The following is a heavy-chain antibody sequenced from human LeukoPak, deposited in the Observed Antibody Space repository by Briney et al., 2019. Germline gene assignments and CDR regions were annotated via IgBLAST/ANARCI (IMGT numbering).Heavy chain of an antibody. CDR2: IIPIFGTA. Sequence: ASVKVSCKASGGTFSSYAISWVRQAPGQGLEWMGGIIPIFGTANYAQKFQGRVTITADESTSTAYMELSSLRSEDTAVYYCAREGYCSGGSCYGVFDYWGLGTLVTVSS. CDR3: AREGYCSGGSCYGVFDY. J-gene: IGHJ4*02. CDR1: GGTFSSYA. V-gene: IGHV1-69*01. D-gene: IGHD2-15*01.